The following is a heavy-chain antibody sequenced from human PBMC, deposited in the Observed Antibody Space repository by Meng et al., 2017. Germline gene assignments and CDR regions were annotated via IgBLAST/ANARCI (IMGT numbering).Heavy chain of an antibody. CDR3: ARETYYDFWSGYGHFDY. CDR2: ISAYNGNT. Sequence: QVQTVQSGAEVKKPGASVKVSCKASGYTFTSYGISWVRQAPGQGLEWMGWISAYNGNTNYAQKLQGRVTMTTDTSTSTAYMELRSLRSDDTAVYYCARETYYDFWSGYGHFDYWGQGTLVTVSS. V-gene: IGHV1-18*01. J-gene: IGHJ4*02. D-gene: IGHD3-3*01. CDR1: GYTFTSYG.